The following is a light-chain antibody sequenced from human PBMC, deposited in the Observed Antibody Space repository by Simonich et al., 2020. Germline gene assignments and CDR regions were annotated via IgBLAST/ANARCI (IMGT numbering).Light chain of an antibody. J-gene: IGLJ2*01. CDR1: SSDVGSYNL. CDR2: EGS. Sequence: QSALTQPASVSGSPGQSITISCTGTSSDVGSYNLVSWYQQHPGKAPNLLIYEGSKRPSGVSTRFSGSKSGNTASLTISGLQAEDEADYYCCSYAGSSTYVVFGGGTKLTVL. V-gene: IGLV2-23*01. CDR3: CSYAGSSTYVV.